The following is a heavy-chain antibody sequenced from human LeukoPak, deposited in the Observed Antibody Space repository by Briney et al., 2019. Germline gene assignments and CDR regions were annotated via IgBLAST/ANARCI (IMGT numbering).Heavy chain of an antibody. D-gene: IGHD7-27*01. J-gene: IGHJ6*02. CDR1: GYSFTSYW. Sequence: GESLKISCKGSGYSFTSYWIGWVRQMPGKGLEWMGIIYPGDSDTRYSPSFQGQVAISADKSISTAYLQWSSLKASDTAMYYCASSNWGSGYYYYGMDVWGQGTTVTVSS. CDR3: ASSNWGSGYYYYGMDV. V-gene: IGHV5-51*01. CDR2: IYPGDSDT.